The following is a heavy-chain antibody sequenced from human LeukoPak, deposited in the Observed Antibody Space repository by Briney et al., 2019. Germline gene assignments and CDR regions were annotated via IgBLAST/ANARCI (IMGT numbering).Heavy chain of an antibody. J-gene: IGHJ1*01. V-gene: IGHV3-30*14. CDR2: ISFDGNDK. Sequence: GGSLRLSCAASGFTFSTYAMHWVRQAPGKGMEWVAVISFDGNDKYYADSVKGRFTISRDNSKNTLYLQMNSLRAEDSAVYYCARARRNGYAYGSQAYWGQGTLVTVSS. CDR1: GFTFSTYA. CDR3: ARARRNGYAYGSQAY. D-gene: IGHD5-18*01.